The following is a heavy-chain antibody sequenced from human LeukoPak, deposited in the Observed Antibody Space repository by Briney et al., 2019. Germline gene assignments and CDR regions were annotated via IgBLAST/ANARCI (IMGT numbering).Heavy chain of an antibody. J-gene: IGHJ4*02. CDR1: GFAVSNNY. Sequence: PGGSLRLSCAASGFAVSNNYMSWVRQAPGKGLEWVSVIYSDGSTSYADSVKGRFTIFRDTSKNTLYLQLNSLRAEDTAVYYCAREGGFGELLLNRGFDSWGQGTVVTVSS. CDR3: AREGGFGELLLNRGFDS. CDR2: IYSDGST. D-gene: IGHD3-10*01. V-gene: IGHV3-53*01.